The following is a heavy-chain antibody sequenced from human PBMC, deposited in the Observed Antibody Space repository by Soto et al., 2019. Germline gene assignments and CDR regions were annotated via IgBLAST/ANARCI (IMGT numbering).Heavy chain of an antibody. J-gene: IGHJ6*02. V-gene: IGHV3-30*18. CDR3: AKDRRVAVAAYYYYGMDV. Sequence: SLRLSCASSGFTFSSYGMHWVRQAPGKGLEWVAVISYDGSNKYYADSVKGRFTISRDNSKNTLYLQMNSLRAEDTAVYYCAKDRRVAVAAYYYYGMDVWGQGTTVTVSS. CDR1: GFTFSSYG. D-gene: IGHD6-19*01. CDR2: ISYDGSNK.